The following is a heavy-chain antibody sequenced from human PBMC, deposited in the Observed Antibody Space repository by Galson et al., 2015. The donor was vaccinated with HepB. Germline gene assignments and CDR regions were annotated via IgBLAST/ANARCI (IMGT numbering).Heavy chain of an antibody. Sequence: SLRLSCAASGFTFSSYSMNWVRQAPGKGLEWVSYISSSSSTIYYADSVKGRFTISRDNAKNSLYLQMNSLRAEDTAVYYCARDHGSGSYWNDAFDIWGQGTMVTVSS. V-gene: IGHV3-48*04. CDR2: ISSSSSTI. CDR1: GFTFSSYS. CDR3: ARDHGSGSYWNDAFDI. J-gene: IGHJ3*02. D-gene: IGHD3-10*01.